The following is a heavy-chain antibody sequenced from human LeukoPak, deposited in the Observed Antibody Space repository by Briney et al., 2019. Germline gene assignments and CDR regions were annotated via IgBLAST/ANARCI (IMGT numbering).Heavy chain of an antibody. D-gene: IGHD1-26*01. Sequence: GGSLRLSCAASGFIFSNYAISWVRQAPGRGLEWVSVISISDGSTYYADSVTGRFTIPRDNSKNTVYLQMNSLRAEDTAVYYCAKDLYRNVFDYWGQGTLVTVSS. J-gene: IGHJ4*02. CDR2: ISISDGST. CDR3: AKDLYRNVFDY. CDR1: GFIFSNYA. V-gene: IGHV3-23*01.